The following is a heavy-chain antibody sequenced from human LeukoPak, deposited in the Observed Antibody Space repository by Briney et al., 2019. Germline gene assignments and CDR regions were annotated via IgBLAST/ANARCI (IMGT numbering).Heavy chain of an antibody. Sequence: GGSLRLSCAASGFTFSSYAMSWVRQAPGKGLEWVSAISGSGGSTYYADSVKGRFTISRDNSKNTLYLQMNSLRAEDTAVYYCAKEGQWLVRVHYYYGMDVWGQGTTVTVSS. V-gene: IGHV3-23*01. CDR3: AKEGQWLVRVHYYYGMDV. D-gene: IGHD6-19*01. CDR2: ISGSGGST. CDR1: GFTFSSYA. J-gene: IGHJ6*02.